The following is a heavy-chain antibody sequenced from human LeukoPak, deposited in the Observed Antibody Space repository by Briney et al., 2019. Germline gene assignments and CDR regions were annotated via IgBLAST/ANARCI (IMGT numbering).Heavy chain of an antibody. Sequence: ASVKVSCKASGYTFTSYHMHWVRQAPGQGLEWMGIINPSGGSTSYAQKFQGRVTMTRDTSTSTVYMELSSLRSEDTAVYYCARAVAVAGTQYWFDPWGQGTLVTVSS. CDR1: GYTFTSYH. D-gene: IGHD6-19*01. J-gene: IGHJ5*02. CDR2: INPSGGST. CDR3: ARAVAVAGTQYWFDP. V-gene: IGHV1-46*01.